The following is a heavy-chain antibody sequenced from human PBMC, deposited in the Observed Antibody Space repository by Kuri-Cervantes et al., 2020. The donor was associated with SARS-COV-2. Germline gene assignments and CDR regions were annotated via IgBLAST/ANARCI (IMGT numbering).Heavy chain of an antibody. J-gene: IGHJ4*02. CDR1: GFTFGDYA. CDR2: IRSKAYGGTT. CDR3: TSRRSSGYYYPEHFDY. Sequence: GGSLRLSCTASGFTFGDYAMSWVRQAPGKGLEWVGFIRSKAYGGTTEYAASMKGRFTISRDDSKSIAYLQMNSLKTEDTAVYYCTSRRSSGYYYPEHFDYWGQGTLVTVSS. D-gene: IGHD3-22*01. V-gene: IGHV3-49*04.